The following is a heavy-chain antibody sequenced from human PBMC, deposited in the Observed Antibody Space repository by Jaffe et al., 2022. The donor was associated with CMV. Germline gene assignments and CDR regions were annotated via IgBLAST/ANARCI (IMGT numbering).Heavy chain of an antibody. CDR3: ASGECRGDCYLDY. D-gene: IGHD2-21*02. CDR1: GYTFTTYY. CDR2: INPTGSGS. J-gene: IGHJ4*02. V-gene: IGHV1-46*01. Sequence: QVQLVQSGAEVKKPGASVKISCKAYGYTFTTYYMYWVRQAPGQGLEWVGMINPTGSGSRYTHKLQGRVTVTRDTSTSTFYMELSSLTSEDTAVYYCASGECRGDCYLDYWGQGTLVTVSS.